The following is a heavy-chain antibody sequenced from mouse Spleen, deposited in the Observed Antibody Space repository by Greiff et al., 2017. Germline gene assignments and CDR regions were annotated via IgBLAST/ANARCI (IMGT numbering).Heavy chain of an antibody. CDR3: ARHERNYYDGSPYWYFDV. Sequence: EVKLMESGGGLVKPGGSLKLSCAASGFTFSSYAMSWVRQTPEKRLEWVAAINSNGGSTYYPDTVKDRFTISRDNAKNTLYLQMSSLRSEDTALYYCARHERNYYDGSPYWYFDVWGAGTTVTVSS. J-gene: IGHJ1*01. D-gene: IGHD1-1*01. CDR1: GFTFSSYA. V-gene: IGHV5-6-2*01. CDR2: INSNGGST.